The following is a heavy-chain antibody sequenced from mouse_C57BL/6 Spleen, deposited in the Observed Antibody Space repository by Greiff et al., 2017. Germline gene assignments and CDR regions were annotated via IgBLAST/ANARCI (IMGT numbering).Heavy chain of an antibody. CDR3: AREAVIYYGNYEDAMDY. Sequence: EVKLVESVAELVRPGASVKLSCTASGFNIKNTYMHWVKQRPEQGLEWIGRIDPANGNTKYAPKFQGKATITADTSSNTAYLQLSSLTSEDTAIYYCAREAVIYYGNYEDAMDYWGQGTSVTVSS. CDR2: IDPANGNT. D-gene: IGHD2-1*01. CDR1: GFNIKNTY. J-gene: IGHJ4*01. V-gene: IGHV14-3*01.